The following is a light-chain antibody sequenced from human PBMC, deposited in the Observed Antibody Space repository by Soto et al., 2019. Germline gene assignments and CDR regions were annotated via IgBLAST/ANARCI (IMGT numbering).Light chain of an antibody. V-gene: IGKV4-1*01. J-gene: IGKJ2*01. CDR1: QTIFYNSRNKAF. CDR2: WAS. CDR3: PHYLTTTHT. Sequence: DIVMTQSPDSLAVSLGERATINCKSSQTIFYNSRNKAFLACYQQKPGHPPTLLIYWASTLESGIPDPFSGSGSCTYFSRTTSTLQAADVALCVCPHYLTTTHTIGQGTRLEIK.